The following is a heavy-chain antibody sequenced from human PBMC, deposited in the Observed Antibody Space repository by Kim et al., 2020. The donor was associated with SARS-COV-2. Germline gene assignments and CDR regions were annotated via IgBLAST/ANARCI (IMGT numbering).Heavy chain of an antibody. J-gene: IGHJ5*02. V-gene: IGHV4-34*01. CDR3: ARLIPPTGGGSGSYYKGVYWFDP. CDR2: INHSGST. CDR1: GGSFSGYY. D-gene: IGHD3-10*01. Sequence: SETLSLTCAVYGGSFSGYYWSWIRQPPGKGLEWIGEINHSGSTNYNPSLKSRVTISVDTSKNQFSLKLSSVTAADTAVYYCARLIPPTGGGSGSYYKGVYWFDPWGQGTLVTVSS.